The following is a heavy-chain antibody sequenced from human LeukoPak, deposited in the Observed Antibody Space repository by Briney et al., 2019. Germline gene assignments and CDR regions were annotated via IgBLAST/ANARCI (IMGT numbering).Heavy chain of an antibody. V-gene: IGHV3-21*01. CDR1: GFTFSSYS. D-gene: IGHD2-2*01. CDR3: ARADIVVVPAATYYYYGMDV. J-gene: IGHJ6*02. Sequence: PGGSLRLSCAASGFTFSSYSMNWVRQAPGKGLEWGSSISSSSSYIYYADSLKSRFTISRDNAKNSLYLQMNRLRAEDTAVYYCARADIVVVPAATYYYYGMDVWGQATTVTVSS. CDR2: ISSSSSYI.